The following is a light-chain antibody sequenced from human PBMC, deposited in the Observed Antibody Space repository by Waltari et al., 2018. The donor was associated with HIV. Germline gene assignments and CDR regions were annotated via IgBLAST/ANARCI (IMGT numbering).Light chain of an antibody. J-gene: IGLJ2*01. V-gene: IGLV2-11*01. CDR1: NSDVGYYDY. CDR3: CSYAVTNTLV. Sequence: QSALTQPRSVSGSPGQSVTISCTGSNSDVGYYDYVSWYQQHPGEVPKILIYDVRRRPSGVPSRFSGSKSGNTASLRISGLQADDEADYYCCSYAVTNTLVFGGGTRLTVL. CDR2: DVR.